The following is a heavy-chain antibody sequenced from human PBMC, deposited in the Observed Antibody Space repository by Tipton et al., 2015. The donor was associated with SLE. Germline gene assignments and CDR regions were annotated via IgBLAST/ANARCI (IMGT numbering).Heavy chain of an antibody. Sequence: SLRLSCAASGFTFSDYYMSWIRQAPGKGLEWVSYISSSGSTIYYADSVKGRFTISRDNAKNSLYLQMNSLRAEDTAVYYCAAYISSCHDAFDIWGQGTMVTVSS. V-gene: IGHV3-11*01. CDR3: AAYISSCHDAFDI. CDR2: ISSSGSTI. J-gene: IGHJ3*02. CDR1: GFTFSDYY. D-gene: IGHD6-13*01.